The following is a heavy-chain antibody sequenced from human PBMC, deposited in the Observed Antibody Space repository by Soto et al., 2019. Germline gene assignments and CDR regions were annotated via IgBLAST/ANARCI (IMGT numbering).Heavy chain of an antibody. Sequence: GGSLRLSCAASGFTFSDYYMSWIRQAPGKGLEWVSYISSSGSTIYYADSVKGRFTISRDNAKNSLYLQMNSLRAEDTAVYYCARETLQYYYYYMDVWGKGTTVTVSS. J-gene: IGHJ6*03. V-gene: IGHV3-11*01. CDR2: ISSSGSTI. D-gene: IGHD4-4*01. CDR3: ARETLQYYYYYMDV. CDR1: GFTFSDYY.